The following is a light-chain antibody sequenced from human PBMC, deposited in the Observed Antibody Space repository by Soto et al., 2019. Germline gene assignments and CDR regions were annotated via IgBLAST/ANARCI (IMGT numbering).Light chain of an antibody. CDR1: SSDVGGYNY. Sequence: QSALTQPASVSGSPGQSITISCTGTSSDVGGYNYVSWYQQHPGKAPKLMIYDVNNRPSGVFNRFSGSKSGNTASLTISGLQAEDEADYYCSSYTSSSIVVFGGGTKVTVL. V-gene: IGLV2-14*01. CDR3: SSYTSSSIVV. J-gene: IGLJ2*01. CDR2: DVN.